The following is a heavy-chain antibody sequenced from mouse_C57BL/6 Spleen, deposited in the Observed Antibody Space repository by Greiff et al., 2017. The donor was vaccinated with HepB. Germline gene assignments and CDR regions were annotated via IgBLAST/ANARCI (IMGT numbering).Heavy chain of an antibody. J-gene: IGHJ3*01. V-gene: IGHV5-9*01. D-gene: IGHD2-5*01. CDR3: ARHNSNSSFAY. CDR1: GFTFSSYT. CDR2: ISGGGGNT. Sequence: EVQGVESGGGLVKPGGSLKLSCAASGFTFSSYTMSWVRQTPEKRLEWVATISGGGGNTYYPDSVKGRFTISRDNAKNTLYLQMSSLRSEDTALYYCARHNSNSSFAYWGQGTLVTVSA.